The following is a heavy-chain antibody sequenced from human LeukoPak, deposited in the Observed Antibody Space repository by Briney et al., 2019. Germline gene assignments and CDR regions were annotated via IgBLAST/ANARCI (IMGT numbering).Heavy chain of an antibody. V-gene: IGHV6-1*01. J-gene: IGHJ4*02. CDR1: GDSVSSDSAA. Sequence: SQTLSLTCAISGDSVSSDSAAWNWIRQSPSRGLEWLARTYFRSKWYYDYALAVKGRITINPDTSKNQFSLQLSSVTPEDTAVYFCARDPIGGSTIFDSWGQGTLVTVSS. D-gene: IGHD1-26*01. CDR2: TYFRSKWYY. CDR3: ARDPIGGSTIFDS.